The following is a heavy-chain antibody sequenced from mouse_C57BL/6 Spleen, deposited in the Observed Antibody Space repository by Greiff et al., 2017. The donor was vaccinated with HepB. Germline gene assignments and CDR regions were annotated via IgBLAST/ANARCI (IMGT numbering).Heavy chain of an antibody. D-gene: IGHD2-1*01. V-gene: IGHV1-15*01. Sequence: QVQLQQSGAELVRPGASVTLSCKASGYTFTDYEMHWVKQTPVHGLEWIGAIDPETGGTAYNQKFKGKAILTADKSSSTAYMELRSLTSEDSAVYCCTRGSTMAYYFDYWGQGTTLTVSS. CDR3: TRGSTMAYYFDY. J-gene: IGHJ2*01. CDR2: IDPETGGT. CDR1: GYTFTDYE.